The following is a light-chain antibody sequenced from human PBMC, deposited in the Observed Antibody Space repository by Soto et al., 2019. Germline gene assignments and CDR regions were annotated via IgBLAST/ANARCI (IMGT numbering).Light chain of an antibody. CDR2: GAS. J-gene: IGKJ1*01. V-gene: IGKV3-20*01. CDR1: QAVRSDF. Sequence: EIVLTQSKGTLSMSPGERATLSCRASQAVRSDFLAWYQHKPGQAPRLVIYGASTRATGIPDRFSGSGSGTDVTLTISRLEPDDFAVYYCQQGGGSLWTFGQVTKVEIK. CDR3: QQGGGSLWT.